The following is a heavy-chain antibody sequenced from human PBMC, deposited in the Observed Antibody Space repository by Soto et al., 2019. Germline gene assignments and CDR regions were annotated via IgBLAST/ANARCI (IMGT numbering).Heavy chain of an antibody. V-gene: IGHV4-4*02. CDR3: AKSWELRRFFAS. J-gene: IGHJ4*02. CDR2: IHHTGST. D-gene: IGHD1-26*01. CDR1: GASIISENW. Sequence: SETLSLTCAVSGASIISENWWTWVRQSPGKGLEWIGEIHHTGSTTYNPSLDSRVTMSVDKSKNHFSLILSSVTAADTALYYCAKSWELRRFFASWGQGTLVTVSS.